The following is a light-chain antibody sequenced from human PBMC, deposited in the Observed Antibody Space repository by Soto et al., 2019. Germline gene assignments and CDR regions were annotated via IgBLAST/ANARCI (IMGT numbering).Light chain of an antibody. CDR2: RAS. J-gene: IGKJ5*01. CDR3: QQYSNWPPIT. CDR1: QTVDTL. V-gene: IGKV3-15*01. Sequence: TQSPSFLSVSPGERATLSCRASQTVDTLLAWYQHKPGQAPRLLIYRASTRATGIPARFSGSGSGTEFTLTISSLQYEDFAVYYCQQYSNWPPITLGQGTRLEIK.